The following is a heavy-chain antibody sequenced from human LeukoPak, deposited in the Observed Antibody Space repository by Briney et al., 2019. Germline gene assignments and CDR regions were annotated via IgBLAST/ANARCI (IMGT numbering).Heavy chain of an antibody. J-gene: IGHJ6*02. D-gene: IGHD5-24*01. CDR3: ASRRSRDGYNYYYYGMDV. V-gene: IGHV3-53*01. Sequence: GGSLRLSCAASGFTVSSNYMSWVRQAPGKGLEWVSVIYSGGSTYYADSVKGRFTVSRDNSKNTLYLQMNSLRAEDTAVYYCASRRSRDGYNYYYYGMDVWGQGTTVTVSS. CDR1: GFTVSSNY. CDR2: IYSGGST.